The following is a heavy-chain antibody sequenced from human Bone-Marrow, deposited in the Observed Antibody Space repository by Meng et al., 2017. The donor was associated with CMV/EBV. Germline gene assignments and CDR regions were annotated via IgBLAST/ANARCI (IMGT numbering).Heavy chain of an antibody. CDR2: LRYDGSNK. V-gene: IGHV3-30*02. Sequence: GESLKISCAASGFIFSSYGMHWVRQAPGKGLDWVAFLRYDGSNKYYADSVKGRFTIARDNSKNTLYLQMNSLRPYDTAVYYCGTDLPLGVVVGYYFEYWGQGTMVTVSS. D-gene: IGHD2-21*01. J-gene: IGHJ4*01. CDR3: GTDLPLGVVVGYYFEY. CDR1: GFIFSSYG.